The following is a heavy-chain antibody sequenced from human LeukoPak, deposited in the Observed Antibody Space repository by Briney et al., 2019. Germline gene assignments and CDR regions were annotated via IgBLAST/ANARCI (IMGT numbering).Heavy chain of an antibody. CDR3: ASSSTYYYYGMDV. D-gene: IGHD6-13*01. CDR1: GYTFTSYC. CDR2: INPSGGST. V-gene: IGHV1-46*03. Sequence: ASVKVSCKASGYTFTSYCMHWVRQAPGQGLEWMGIINPSGGSTSYAQKFQGRVTMTRDTSTSTVYMELSSLRSEDTAVYYCASSSTYYYYGMDVWGQGTTVTVSS. J-gene: IGHJ6*02.